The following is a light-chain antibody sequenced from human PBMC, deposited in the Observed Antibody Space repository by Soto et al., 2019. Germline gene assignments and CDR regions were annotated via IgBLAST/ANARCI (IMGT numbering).Light chain of an antibody. CDR3: LQHTYIWS. CDR2: GAS. CDR1: QSIGRW. V-gene: IGKV1-5*01. J-gene: IGKJ1*01. Sequence: DTQMTQSPSTLSASVGDRVTITCRASQSIGRWLAWYQQKPGKAPKRLIFGASNLESGVPSRFSGTGSGTEFILTITNLQPEDFATYYCLQHTYIWSFGQGTKVDIK.